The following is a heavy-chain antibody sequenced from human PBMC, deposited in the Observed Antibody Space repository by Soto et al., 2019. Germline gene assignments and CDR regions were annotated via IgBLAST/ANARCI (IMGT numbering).Heavy chain of an antibody. CDR1: GFTFSSYA. V-gene: IGHV3-30-3*01. CDR3: ARDDVVVTAKFDY. Sequence: QVQLVESGGGVVQPGRSLRLSCAASGFTFSSYAMHWVRQAPGKGLEWVAVISYDGSNKYYADSVKGRFTISRDNSKNTLYLQMNSLRAEDTAVYYCARDDVVVTAKFDYWGQGTLVTVSS. J-gene: IGHJ4*02. CDR2: ISYDGSNK. D-gene: IGHD2-21*02.